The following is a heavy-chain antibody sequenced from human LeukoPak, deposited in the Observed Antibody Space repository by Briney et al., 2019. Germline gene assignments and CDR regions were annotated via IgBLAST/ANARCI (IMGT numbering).Heavy chain of an antibody. CDR2: VYHSGST. D-gene: IGHD2-21*02. CDR3: AGAYCGGDCYSGRAFDI. J-gene: IGHJ3*02. CDR1: GGSISSSYW. Sequence: PSGTLSLTCAVSGGSISSSYWWSWVRQPPGKGLEWIGGVYHSGSTNYYPSLKSRVTISIEKSKNQFSLKLSSVTAADTAVYYCAGAYCGGDCYSGRAFDIWGQGTMVTVSS. V-gene: IGHV4-4*02.